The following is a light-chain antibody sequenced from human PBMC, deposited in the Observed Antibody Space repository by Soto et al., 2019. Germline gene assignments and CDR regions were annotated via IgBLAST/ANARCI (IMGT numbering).Light chain of an antibody. CDR2: AAS. CDR1: QSISST. J-gene: IGKJ1*01. CDR3: QHYNDWRWT. Sequence: EIVMTQSPATLSVSPGEGATISCRASQSISSTLAWYQQKPGQAPRLLIYAASTRATGVPARFSGSGSGTEFTLTISSLQSEDLAVYYCQHYNDWRWTFGQGTKVEIK. V-gene: IGKV3-15*01.